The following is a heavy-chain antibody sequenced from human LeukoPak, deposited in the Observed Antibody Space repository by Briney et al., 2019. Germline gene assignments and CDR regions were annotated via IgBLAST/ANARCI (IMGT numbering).Heavy chain of an antibody. CDR3: ARALVVWVDY. CDR2: ISSSSSTI. Sequence: GGSLRLSCAASGFTFSSYSMNWVRQAPGKGLEWVSYISSSSSTIYYADSVKGRFTISRDNAKNSLYLQMNSLRAEDTAVYYCARALVVWVDYWGQGTLVTVSS. V-gene: IGHV3-48*01. J-gene: IGHJ4*02. D-gene: IGHD6-6*01. CDR1: GFTFSSYS.